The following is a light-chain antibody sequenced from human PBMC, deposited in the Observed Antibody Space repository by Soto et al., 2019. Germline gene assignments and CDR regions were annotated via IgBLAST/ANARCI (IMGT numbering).Light chain of an antibody. CDR3: QQYGDGNSPRYS. CDR1: QSVNTNC. J-gene: IGKJ2*03. Sequence: EIVLTQSPGTLSLSPGERVTLSCRASQSVNTNCFAWYQQKPGQAPRLLIYATFSRATGIPDRFSGSGSGTDFTLTISRLEPEDFAMYYCQQYGDGNSPRYSFGQGTKLEIK. CDR2: ATF. V-gene: IGKV3-20*01.